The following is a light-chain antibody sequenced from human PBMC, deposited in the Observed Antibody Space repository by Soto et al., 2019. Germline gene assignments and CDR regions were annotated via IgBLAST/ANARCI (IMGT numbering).Light chain of an antibody. CDR3: QQYDNWPPWT. V-gene: IGKV1-5*03. Sequence: DIQMTQSPSTLSASVGDRVTITCGASQSISSWLAWYQQKPGKAPKLLIYKASTLKSGVPSRFSGSGSGTEFTLTISSLQPDDFALYYCQQYDNWPPWTFGQGTKVDI. J-gene: IGKJ1*01. CDR2: KAS. CDR1: QSISSW.